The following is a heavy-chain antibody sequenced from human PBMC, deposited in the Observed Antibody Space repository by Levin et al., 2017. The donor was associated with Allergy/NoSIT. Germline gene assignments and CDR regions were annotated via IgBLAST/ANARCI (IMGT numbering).Heavy chain of an antibody. CDR1: GFTFNRFA. D-gene: IGHD2-2*01. Sequence: SCTASGFTFNRFAMSWVRQAPGKGLEWVSAISSGGDYIYYTHSVKGRFTISRDNSKNTLYLQMNSLRAEDTAVYYCAKEGAPVGRTYFDYWGQGTLVTVSS. CDR2: ISSGGDYI. J-gene: IGHJ4*02. CDR3: AKEGAPVGRTYFDY. V-gene: IGHV3-23*01.